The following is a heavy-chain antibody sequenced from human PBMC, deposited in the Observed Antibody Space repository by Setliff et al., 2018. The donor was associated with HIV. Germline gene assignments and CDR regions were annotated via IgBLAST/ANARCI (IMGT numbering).Heavy chain of an antibody. D-gene: IGHD3-22*01. CDR3: ARHLYYYDSSGYLQPYYYMDV. CDR1: GGPISLYY. CDR2: IYYSGTT. V-gene: IGHV4-59*08. J-gene: IGHJ6*03. Sequence: PSETLSLTCTASGGPISLYYWSWIRQPPGKGLEWIGYIYYSGTTNYNHSLKSRVTISVDTSKNQFSLRLTSVTAADTAVYYCARHLYYYDSSGYLQPYYYMDVWGKGTTVTVSS.